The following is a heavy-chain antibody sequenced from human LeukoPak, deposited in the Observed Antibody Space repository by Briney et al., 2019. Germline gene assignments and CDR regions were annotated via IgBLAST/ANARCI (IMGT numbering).Heavy chain of an antibody. J-gene: IGHJ5*02. CDR2: TYYRSKWYN. CDR1: GDSISSNSAA. V-gene: IGHV6-1*01. Sequence: SQTLSLTCAISGDSISSNSAAWNWIRPSPSRGLEWLGRTYYRSKWYNNYAISVKSRITINPDTSKNQFSLQLNSVTPEDTAVYYCARDLCTSSSCPNNWIDPWGQGTLVPVSS. CDR3: ARDLCTSSSCPNNWIDP. D-gene: IGHD2-2*01.